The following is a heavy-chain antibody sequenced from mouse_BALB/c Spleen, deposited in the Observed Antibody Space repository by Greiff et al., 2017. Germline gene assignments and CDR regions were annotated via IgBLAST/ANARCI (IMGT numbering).Heavy chain of an antibody. CDR1: GYSITSDYA. V-gene: IGHV3-2*02. Sequence: EVKVEESGPGLVKPSQSLSLTCTVTGYSITSDYAWNWIRQFPGNKLEWMGYISYSGSTSYNPSLKSRISITRDTSKNQFFLQLNSVTTEDTATYYCARSDYYGSLYYAMDYWGQGTSVTVSS. CDR2: ISYSGST. D-gene: IGHD1-1*01. CDR3: ARSDYYGSLYYAMDY. J-gene: IGHJ4*01.